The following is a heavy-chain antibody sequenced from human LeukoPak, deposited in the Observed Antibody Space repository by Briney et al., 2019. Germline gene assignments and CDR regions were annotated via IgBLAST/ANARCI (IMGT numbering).Heavy chain of an antibody. V-gene: IGHV1-69*05. Sequence: GASVKVSCKASGGTFSSYAISWVRQAPGQGLEWMRGIIPIFGTANYAQKFQGRVTITTDESTSTAYMELSSLRSEDTAVYYCARDSSGLDDAFDIWGQGTMVTVSS. D-gene: IGHD3-22*01. CDR3: ARDSSGLDDAFDI. CDR1: GGTFSSYA. J-gene: IGHJ3*02. CDR2: IIPIFGTA.